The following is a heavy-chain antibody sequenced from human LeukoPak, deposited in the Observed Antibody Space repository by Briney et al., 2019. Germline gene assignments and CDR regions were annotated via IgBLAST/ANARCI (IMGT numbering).Heavy chain of an antibody. J-gene: IGHJ4*02. CDR2: IYYNGRT. V-gene: IGHV4-39*07. CDR3: ARAPNQPSSGYDSFDY. Sequence: PSETLSLTCTVSGDSINNNIYYWGWVRQPPGKGLEWIGNIYYNGRTYYSPSLKSRGTISVDKSKNQFSLKLNSVTAADTAVYYCARAPNQPSSGYDSFDYWGQGTLVTVSS. D-gene: IGHD3-22*01. CDR1: GDSINNNIYY.